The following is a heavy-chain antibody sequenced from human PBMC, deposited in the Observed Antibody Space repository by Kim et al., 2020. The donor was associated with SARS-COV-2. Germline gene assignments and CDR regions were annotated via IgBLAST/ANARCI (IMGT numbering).Heavy chain of an antibody. CDR2: INPNNGNT. J-gene: IGHJ4*02. V-gene: IGHV1-2*02. D-gene: IGHD6-13*01. CDR1: GYTFTEYY. CDR3: ANRYKSTWYYFDF. Sequence: ASVKVSCKASGYTFTEYYLHWVRQAPGQGLEWMGWINPNNGNTNYAQRFQGRITMSRDTSISIVYMELSSLRFDDTAVYYCANRYKSTWYYFDFWGQGTLVTVSP.